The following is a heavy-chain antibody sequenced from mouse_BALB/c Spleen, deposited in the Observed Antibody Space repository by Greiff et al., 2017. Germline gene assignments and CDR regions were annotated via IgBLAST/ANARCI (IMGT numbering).Heavy chain of an antibody. CDR1: GFSLTSYG. Sequence: VNVVESGPGLVAPSQSLSITCTVSGFSLTSYGVHWVRQPPGKGLEWLGVIWAGGSTNYNSALLSRLSISKDNSKSQVFLKMNSLQTDDTAMYYCARGDGYGGAYFDYWGQGTTLTVSS. CDR3: ARGDGYGGAYFDY. V-gene: IGHV2-9*02. CDR2: IWAGGST. D-gene: IGHD1-2*01. J-gene: IGHJ2*01.